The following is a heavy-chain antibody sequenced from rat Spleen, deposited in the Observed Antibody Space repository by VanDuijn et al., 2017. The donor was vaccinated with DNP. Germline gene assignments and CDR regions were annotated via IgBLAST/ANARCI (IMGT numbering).Heavy chain of an antibody. D-gene: IGHD1-7*01. Sequence: EVQLVESGGGLVQPGRSLKLSCAASGFPFSDYYMAWVRQAPTKGLEWVASITNEGSSTYFGDSVKGRFTISRDNAKGTLYLQMNSLRSEDTATYYCATHGLRVWDYWYLDFWGPGTMVTVSS. J-gene: IGHJ1*01. CDR1: GFPFSDYY. CDR3: ATHGLRVWDYWYLDF. V-gene: IGHV5-22*01. CDR2: ITNEGSST.